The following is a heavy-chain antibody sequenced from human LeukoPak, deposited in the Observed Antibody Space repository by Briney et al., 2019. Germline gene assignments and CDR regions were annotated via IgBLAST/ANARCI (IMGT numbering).Heavy chain of an antibody. D-gene: IGHD6-19*01. Sequence: SETLSLTCTVSGGSISSYYWGWIRQPPGKGLEWIGSIYHSGSTYYNPSLKSRVTISVDTSKNQFSLKLSSVTAADTTVYYCARGTARIAVAGTDWFDPWGQGTMVTVSS. CDR3: ARGTARIAVAGTDWFDP. J-gene: IGHJ5*02. CDR2: IYHSGST. CDR1: GGSISSYY. V-gene: IGHV4-38-2*02.